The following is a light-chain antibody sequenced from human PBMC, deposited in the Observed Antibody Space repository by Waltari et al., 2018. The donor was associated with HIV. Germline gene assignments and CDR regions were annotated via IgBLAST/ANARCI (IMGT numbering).Light chain of an antibody. J-gene: IGLJ2*01. CDR2: GNG. CDR3: QSYDSSLSGVV. Sequence: QSVLTQPPSVSGAPGQRVTISCTRSSSNIGAGYDVHWYQQPPGTAPNLLIYGNGSRPSGVPDRFAGSTSGTSASLASTGLHAEDEADYYCQSYDSSLSGVVFGGGTKLTVL. V-gene: IGLV1-40*01. CDR1: SSNIGAGYD.